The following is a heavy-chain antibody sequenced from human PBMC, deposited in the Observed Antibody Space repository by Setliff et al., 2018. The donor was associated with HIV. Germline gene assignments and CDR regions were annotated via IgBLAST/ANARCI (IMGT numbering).Heavy chain of an antibody. CDR1: GGSISSYY. J-gene: IGHJ6*03. CDR3: AREIQFSATTYYYYYMDD. D-gene: IGHD5-18*01. Sequence: SETLSLTCTVSGGSISSYYWSWIRQPAGKGLEWIGRIYASGRTNYNPPLKSRVTLSVDTSKNQFSLKVTSVTAADTAVYYCAREIQFSATTYYYYYMDDWGRGTTVTVSS. CDR2: IYASGRT. V-gene: IGHV4-4*07.